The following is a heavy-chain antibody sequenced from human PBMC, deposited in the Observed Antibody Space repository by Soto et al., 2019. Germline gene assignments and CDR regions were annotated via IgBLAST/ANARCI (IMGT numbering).Heavy chain of an antibody. J-gene: IGHJ6*02. CDR1: GFTFSSYA. Sequence: GGSLILSCAASGFTFSSYAMHWVRQAPGKGLEWVAVISYDGSNKYYADSVKGRFTISRDNSKNTLYLQMNSLRAEDTAVYYCARDREGARNYYYYGMDVWGQGTTVTVSS. V-gene: IGHV3-30-3*01. CDR2: ISYDGSNK. CDR3: ARDREGARNYYYYGMDV.